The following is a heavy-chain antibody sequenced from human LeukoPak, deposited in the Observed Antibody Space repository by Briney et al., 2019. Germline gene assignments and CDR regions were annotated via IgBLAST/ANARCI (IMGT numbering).Heavy chain of an antibody. D-gene: IGHD3-10*01. J-gene: IGHJ4*02. CDR1: GYTFTSYG. Sequence: ASVKVSCKASGYTFTSYGINWVRQAPGQGLEWMGWISAYNGNTNYAQKLQGRVTMTTDTSTSTAYMELRSLRSDDTAVYYCARPLYGSGSFYYFDYWGQGTLVTVSS. V-gene: IGHV1-18*01. CDR3: ARPLYGSGSFYYFDY. CDR2: ISAYNGNT.